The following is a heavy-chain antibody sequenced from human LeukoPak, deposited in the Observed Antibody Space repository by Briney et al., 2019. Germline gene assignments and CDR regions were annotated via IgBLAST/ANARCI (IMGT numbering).Heavy chain of an antibody. D-gene: IGHD4-17*01. J-gene: IGHJ5*02. CDR1: GASFSGYY. CDR3: TRAGDLAWFDP. V-gene: IGHV4-34*01. Sequence: PSETLSLTCAVYGASFSGYYWNWIRQPPGKGLEWIGEINHSGNTNYNPSLKSRVTISVDTSKNQFSLKLSSVTAADTAVYYCTRAGDLAWFDPWGQGTLVTVSS. CDR2: INHSGNT.